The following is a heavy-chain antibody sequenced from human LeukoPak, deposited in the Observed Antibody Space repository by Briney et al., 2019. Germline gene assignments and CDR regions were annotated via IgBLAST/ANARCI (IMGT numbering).Heavy chain of an antibody. V-gene: IGHV3-30*18. CDR2: ISYDGSNK. D-gene: IGHD3-22*01. J-gene: IGHJ3*02. CDR1: GFTFSSYG. CDR3: AKDLDSSGYYLDAFDI. Sequence: GGSLRLSCAASGFTFSSYGMHWVRQAPGKGLEWVAVISYDGSNKYYADSVKGRFTISRDNSKNTLYLQMNRLRAEDTAVYYCAKDLDSSGYYLDAFDIWGQGTMVTVSS.